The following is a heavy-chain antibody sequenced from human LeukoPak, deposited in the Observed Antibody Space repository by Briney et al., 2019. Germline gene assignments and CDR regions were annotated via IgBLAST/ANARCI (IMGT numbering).Heavy chain of an antibody. V-gene: IGHV4-59*08. Sequence: SETLALTCTVSGGSIRSYFWSWIRQPPGKGLEWIGYIDYSGSTNYNPSLKSRVTISVDTSKNQFSLNLSSVTAADTALYYCARNGRKCTGGSCYLDYWGQGILVIVSS. J-gene: IGHJ4*02. CDR3: ARNGRKCTGGSCYLDY. D-gene: IGHD2-15*01. CDR1: GGSIRSYF. CDR2: IDYSGST.